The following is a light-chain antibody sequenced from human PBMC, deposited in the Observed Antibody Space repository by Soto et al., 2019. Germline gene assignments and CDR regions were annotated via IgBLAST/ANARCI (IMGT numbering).Light chain of an antibody. Sequence: EIVLTQSPGTLSLSPGERATLSCRASQSVSSSYLAWYQQKPGQAPRLLIYGASTRATDVPDRFSGSGSAADFTLTISRLEPEDFAVYYCQQYGSSPPRTFGQGTKVDIK. V-gene: IGKV3-20*01. CDR2: GAS. CDR1: QSVSSSY. J-gene: IGKJ1*01. CDR3: QQYGSSPPRT.